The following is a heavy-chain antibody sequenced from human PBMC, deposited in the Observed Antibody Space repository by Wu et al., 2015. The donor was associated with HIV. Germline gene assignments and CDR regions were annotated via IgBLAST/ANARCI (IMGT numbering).Heavy chain of an antibody. V-gene: IGHV1-2*02. CDR2: INPNSGGT. J-gene: IGHJ4*02. CDR3: ARDWCERSTSCSRRGYSYGFEGRGIYYFDY. Sequence: GAEVKKPGASVKVSCKASGYTFTGYYMHWVRQALDKGLSDGWINPNSGGTNYAQKFQGRVTMTRDTSISTAYMELSRLRSDDTAVYYCARDWCERSTSCSRRGYSYGFEGRGIYYFDYWGQGTLVTVSS. CDR1: GYTFTGYY. D-gene: IGHD5-18*01.